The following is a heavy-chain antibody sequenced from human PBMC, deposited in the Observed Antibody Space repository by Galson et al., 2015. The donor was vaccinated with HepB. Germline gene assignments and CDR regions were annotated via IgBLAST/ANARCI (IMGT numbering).Heavy chain of an antibody. V-gene: IGHV3-30*18. D-gene: IGHD6-19*01. CDR1: GFTFSSYG. J-gene: IGHJ4*02. CDR3: AKDSGGYSSGWYAGFDY. CDR2: ISYDGSNK. Sequence: SLRLSCAASGFTFSSYGMHWVRQAPGKGLEWVAVISYDGSNKYYADSVKGRFTISRDNSKNTLYLQMNSLRAEDTAVYYCAKDSGGYSSGWYAGFDYWGQGTLVTVSS.